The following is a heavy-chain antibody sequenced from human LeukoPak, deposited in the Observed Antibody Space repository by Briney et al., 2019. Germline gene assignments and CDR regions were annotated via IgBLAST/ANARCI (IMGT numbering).Heavy chain of an antibody. CDR1: GFTFSSYS. D-gene: IGHD1-26*01. CDR2: ISTTSGNI. CDR3: ARAYTGSYYFDY. J-gene: IGHJ4*02. V-gene: IGHV3-21*01. Sequence: GGSLRLSCAASGFTFSSYSMNWVRQAPGKGLEWVAAISTTSGNIYYADSVKGRFTISRDNAKNSLYLQMNSLRVEDTALYYCARAYTGSYYFDYWGQGTLVTVSS.